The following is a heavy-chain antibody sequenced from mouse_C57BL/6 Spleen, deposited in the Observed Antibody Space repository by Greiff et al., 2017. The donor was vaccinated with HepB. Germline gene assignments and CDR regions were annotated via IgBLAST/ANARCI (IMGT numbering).Heavy chain of an antibody. V-gene: IGHV1-52*01. J-gene: IGHJ4*01. CDR2: IDPSDSET. D-gene: IGHD2-1*01. CDR3: ARHYGKGPNYAMDY. Sequence: QVQLQQPGAELVRPGSSVKLSCKASGYTFTSYWMHWVKQRPIQGLEWIGNIDPSDSETHYNQKFKDKATLTVDKSSSTAYMQLSSLTSEDSAVYYCARHYGKGPNYAMDYWGQGTSVTVSS. CDR1: GYTFTSYW.